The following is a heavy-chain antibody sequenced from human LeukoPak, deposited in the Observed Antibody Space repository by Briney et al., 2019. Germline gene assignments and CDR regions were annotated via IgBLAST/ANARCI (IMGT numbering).Heavy chain of an antibody. CDR1: GYSISSGYY. J-gene: IGHJ5*02. CDR2: IYHSGST. CDR3: ARESGYFDWLLSGWFDP. Sequence: SETLSLTCTVSGYSISSGYYWGWIRQPPGKGLEWIGSIYHSGSTYYNPSLKSRVTISVDTSKNQFSLKLSSVTAADTAVYYCARESGYFDWLLSGWFDPWGQGTLVTVSS. D-gene: IGHD3-9*01. V-gene: IGHV4-38-2*02.